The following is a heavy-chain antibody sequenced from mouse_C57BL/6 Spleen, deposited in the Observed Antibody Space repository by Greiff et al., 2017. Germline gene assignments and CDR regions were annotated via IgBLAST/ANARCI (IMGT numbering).Heavy chain of an antibody. V-gene: IGHV5-4*03. Sequence: EVKLVESGGGLVKPGGSLKLSCAASGFPFSSYAMSWVRQTPEKRLAWVATISDGGSYTYYPDNVKGRFTISRDKAKNNLYLQMSHRKSEDTAMYYCERGGERPDYWGQGTTLTGSS. CDR1: GFPFSSYA. CDR2: ISDGGSYT. D-gene: IGHD1-1*02. CDR3: ERGGERPDY. J-gene: IGHJ2*01.